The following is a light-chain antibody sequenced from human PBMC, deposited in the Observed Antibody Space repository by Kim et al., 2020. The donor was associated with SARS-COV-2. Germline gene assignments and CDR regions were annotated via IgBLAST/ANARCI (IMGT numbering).Light chain of an antibody. CDR3: QQYNRYYT. J-gene: IGKJ2*01. V-gene: IGKV1-5*01. Sequence: LSASVGDRVTITCLASHSISRWLAWYQQNPGKAPKLLIYDASSVDSGVPSGFSGSGSGTEFTLTIDSLQPDDFATFYCQQYNRYYTFGQGTKLEI. CDR1: HSISRW. CDR2: DAS.